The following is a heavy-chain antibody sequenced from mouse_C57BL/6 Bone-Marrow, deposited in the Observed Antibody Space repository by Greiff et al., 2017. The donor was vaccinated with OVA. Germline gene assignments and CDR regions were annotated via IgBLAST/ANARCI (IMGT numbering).Heavy chain of an antibody. V-gene: IGHV1-19*01. CDR3: ARPRYIDY. J-gene: IGHJ2*01. Sequence: EVKLMESGPVLVKPGASVKMSCKASGYTFTDYYMNWVKQSHGKSLEWIGVINPYNGGTSYNQKFKGKATLTVDKSSSTAYMELNSLTSEDSAVYYCARPRYIDYWGQGTTLTVSS. CDR2: INPYNGGT. CDR1: GYTFTDYY.